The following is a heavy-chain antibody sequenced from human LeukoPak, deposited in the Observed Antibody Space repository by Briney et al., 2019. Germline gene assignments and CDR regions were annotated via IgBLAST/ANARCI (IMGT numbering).Heavy chain of an antibody. V-gene: IGHV4-34*01. CDR3: ARGLRDLTYYDFWSGYNDAFDI. CDR2: INHSGST. J-gene: IGHJ3*02. CDR1: GGSFSGYY. D-gene: IGHD3-3*01. Sequence: SETLSLTCAVYGGSFSGYYWSWIRQPPGKGLEWIGEINHSGSTNYNPSLKSRVTISVDTSKKQFSLKLSSVTAADTAVYYCARGLRDLTYYDFWSGYNDAFDIWGQGTMVTVSS.